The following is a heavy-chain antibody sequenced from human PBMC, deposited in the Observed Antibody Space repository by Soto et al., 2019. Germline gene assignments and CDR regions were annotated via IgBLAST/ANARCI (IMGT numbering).Heavy chain of an antibody. D-gene: IGHD5-18*01. J-gene: IGHJ4*02. CDR3: ARVANNGYAVGPFDS. CDR1: GYPFTGYY. Sequence: XSVKVYCKASGYPFTGYYIHWVRQAPGQGLEWMGWIKPNSGGINYAQKFQGRVTMTRDTSISTAYMELSRLTSDDTAVYYCARVANNGYAVGPFDSWGQGTLVTVSS. V-gene: IGHV1-2*02. CDR2: IKPNSGGI.